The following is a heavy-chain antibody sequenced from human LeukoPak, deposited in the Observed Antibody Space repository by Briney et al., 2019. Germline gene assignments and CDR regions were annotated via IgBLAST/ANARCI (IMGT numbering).Heavy chain of an antibody. CDR2: ISGTGGST. CDR1: GFTFSSYG. J-gene: IGHJ4*02. Sequence: PGGSLRLSCAASGFTFSSYGMSWVRQAPGRGLEWVSTISGTGGSTHYADSVKGRFIISRDNSQSTVYLQMNSLRADDTAVYYCARDSRWIQFDYWGQGTLVTVSS. D-gene: IGHD5-18*01. CDR3: ARDSRWIQFDY. V-gene: IGHV3-23*01.